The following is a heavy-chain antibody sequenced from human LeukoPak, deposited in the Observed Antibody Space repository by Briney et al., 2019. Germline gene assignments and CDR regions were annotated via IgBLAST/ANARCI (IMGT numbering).Heavy chain of an antibody. CDR3: ARDPFNYGGNDVYFDY. Sequence: GASVKVSCKASGYTFTSYGISWVRRAPGQGLEWMGWISAYNGNTNYAQKLQGRVTMTTDTSTSTAYMELRSLRSDDTAVYYCARDPFNYGGNDVYFDYWGQGTLVTVSS. J-gene: IGHJ4*02. V-gene: IGHV1-18*01. D-gene: IGHD4-23*01. CDR2: ISAYNGNT. CDR1: GYTFTSYG.